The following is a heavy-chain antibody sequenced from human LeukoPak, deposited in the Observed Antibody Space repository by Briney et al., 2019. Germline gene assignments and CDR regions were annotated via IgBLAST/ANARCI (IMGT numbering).Heavy chain of an antibody. CDR3: ARGGFYGHPFDF. D-gene: IGHD3-10*01. Sequence: SETLSLTCTVSGDSLRKSTFYWVWIRQPPGKGLEWIGSIYYSGGADYNPSLQSRVTISVDTSKNEFSLKVRSVTAADTAVYFCARGGFYGHPFDFGGQGILVTVSS. V-gene: IGHV4-39*07. CDR2: IYYSGGA. J-gene: IGHJ4*02. CDR1: GDSLRKSTFY.